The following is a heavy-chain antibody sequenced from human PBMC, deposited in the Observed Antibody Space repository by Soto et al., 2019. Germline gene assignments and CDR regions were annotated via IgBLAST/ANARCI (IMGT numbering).Heavy chain of an antibody. V-gene: IGHV1-2*06. Sequence: QVQLLQSGAEVKKPWASVKVSCKASGDTFTANYIHCVRQTAGQGFEWRVRINHKSGGTKYPQKFQGRVTMTRDTSLSTVYMTLTRLTSDDTAVYYCARDLAKGGGSAGFDYWGQGTLVTVSS. CDR3: ARDLAKGGGSAGFDY. D-gene: IGHD1-26*01. CDR2: INHKSGGT. CDR1: GDTFTANY. J-gene: IGHJ4*02.